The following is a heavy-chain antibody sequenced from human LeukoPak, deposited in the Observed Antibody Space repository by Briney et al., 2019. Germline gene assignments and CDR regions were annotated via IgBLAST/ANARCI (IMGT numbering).Heavy chain of an antibody. D-gene: IGHD1/OR15-1a*01. CDR2: INPNSGGT. Sequence: ASVKVSCKAPGYTFTGYYMHWVRQAPGQGLEWMGWINPNSGGTNYAQKFQGRVTMTRDTSISTAYMELSRLRSEDTAVYYCARGGRGVGTLPPYYYMDVWGKGTTVTVSS. CDR1: GYTFTGYY. CDR3: ARGGRGVGTLPPYYYMDV. J-gene: IGHJ6*03. V-gene: IGHV1-2*02.